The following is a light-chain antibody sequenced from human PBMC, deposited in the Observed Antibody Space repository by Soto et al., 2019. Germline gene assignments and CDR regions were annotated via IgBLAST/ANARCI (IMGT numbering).Light chain of an antibody. CDR2: EVS. V-gene: IGLV2-14*01. J-gene: IGLJ1*01. CDR3: SSYTSSNTYV. CDR1: SSDVGGYNY. Sequence: QSVLTQPASVSGSPGQSITISCTGTSSDVGGYNYVSWYQQHPGKAPKLLIYEVSNRPSGVSNRFSGSKSDNTASLTISGLQAEDEADYYCSSYTSSNTYVFGTGTKVTVL.